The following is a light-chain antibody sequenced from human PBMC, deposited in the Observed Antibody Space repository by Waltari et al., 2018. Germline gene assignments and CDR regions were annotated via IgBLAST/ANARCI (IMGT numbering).Light chain of an antibody. CDR2: EVT. V-gene: IGLV2-8*01. J-gene: IGLJ3*02. CDR1: SSDVGAYDY. Sequence: QSALTQPPSASGSPGQSVTISCTGTSSDVGAYDYVSWYQQHPDQAPKLMIYEVTKWPSGVPDRFSGSKSGNTASLTVSGLQAEDEADYYCCAYAGSYMVFGAGTKVTVL. CDR3: CAYAGSYMV.